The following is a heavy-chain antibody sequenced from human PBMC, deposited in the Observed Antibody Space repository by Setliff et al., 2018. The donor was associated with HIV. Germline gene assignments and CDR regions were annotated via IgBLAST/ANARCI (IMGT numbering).Heavy chain of an antibody. V-gene: IGHV1-18*01. CDR2: ISGDNGNT. Sequence: ASVKVSCKASGYTFTNNGINWVRQAPGQGLEWMGWISGDNGNTKYAQKLQGRVTMTTDTSTSTAYMELRNLRSDDTAVYYCARVQVGDPYYSYYYMDVWGEGTKVTVS. CDR1: GYTFTNNG. D-gene: IGHD2-8*02. CDR3: ARVQVGDPYYSYYYMDV. J-gene: IGHJ6*03.